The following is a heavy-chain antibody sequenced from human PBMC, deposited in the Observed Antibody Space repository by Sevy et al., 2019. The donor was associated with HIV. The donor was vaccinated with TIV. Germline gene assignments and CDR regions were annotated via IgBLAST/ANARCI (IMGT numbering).Heavy chain of an antibody. D-gene: IGHD3-10*01. CDR1: GFTFGSYS. V-gene: IGHV3-21*01. J-gene: IGHJ3*02. CDR3: ARDRVGYYGSGSRDAFDI. CDR2: ISSSSSYI. Sequence: GGSLRLSCAASGFTFGSYSMNWVRQAPGKGLEWVSSISSSSSYIYYADSVKGRFTISRDNAKNSLYLQMNSLRAEDTAVYYCARDRVGYYGSGSRDAFDIWGQGTMVTVSS.